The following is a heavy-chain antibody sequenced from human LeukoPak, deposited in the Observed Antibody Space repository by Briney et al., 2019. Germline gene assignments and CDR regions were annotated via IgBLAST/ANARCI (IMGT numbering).Heavy chain of an antibody. J-gene: IGHJ4*02. CDR1: GGSISSGDYS. Sequence: PSETLSLTCTVSGGSISSGDYSWSWIRQPPGKGLEWIGYIYYSGSTYYNPSLKSRFTISRDTSKNQFSLKLSSVTAADTAVYFCARAEYFDFWSGYPTPFDYWGQGTLVTVSS. CDR2: IYYSGST. CDR3: ARAEYFDFWSGYPTPFDY. D-gene: IGHD3-3*01. V-gene: IGHV4-30-4*01.